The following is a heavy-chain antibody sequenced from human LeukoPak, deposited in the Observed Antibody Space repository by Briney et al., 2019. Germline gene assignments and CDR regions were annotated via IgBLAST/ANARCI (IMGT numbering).Heavy chain of an antibody. CDR1: GFTFSYYS. V-gene: IGHV3-48*01. CDR3: ARVRSGYAEAAFDI. J-gene: IGHJ3*02. D-gene: IGHD5-12*01. CDR2: ISSGSSTI. Sequence: GGSLRLSCAASGFTFSYYSMNWVRQAPGKGLEWVSYISSGSSTIYYADSVKGRFTISRDNAKNSLYLQMNSLRVEDTAMYYCARVRSGYAEAAFDIWGQGTMVTVSS.